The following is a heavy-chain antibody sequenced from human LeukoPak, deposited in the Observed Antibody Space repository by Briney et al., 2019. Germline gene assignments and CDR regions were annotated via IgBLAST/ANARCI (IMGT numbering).Heavy chain of an antibody. V-gene: IGHV1-18*01. J-gene: IGHJ6*02. D-gene: IGHD2-15*01. CDR3: ASKTPVVVVANSPHYYYGMDV. Sequence: ASVKVSCKASGYTFTSYGIRWVRQAPGQGLEWMGWISAYNGNTNYAQKLQGRVTMTTDTSTSTAYMELRSLRSDDTAVYYCASKTPVVVVANSPHYYYGMDVWGQGTTVTVSS. CDR2: ISAYNGNT. CDR1: GYTFTSYG.